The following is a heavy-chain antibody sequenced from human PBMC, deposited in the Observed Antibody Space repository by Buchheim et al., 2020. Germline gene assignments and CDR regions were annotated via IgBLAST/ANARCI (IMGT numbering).Heavy chain of an antibody. CDR2: ISYDGINK. V-gene: IGHV3-30-3*01. J-gene: IGHJ4*02. CDR3: ARSHRISIFGVVTPADYFDY. CDR1: GFTFSSHA. Sequence: VQLVESGGGLVQPGRSLRLSCAASGFTFSSHAMHWVRQAPGKGLEWVSVISYDGINKYYADSVKGRFTISRDNSKNTLYLQMNSLRAEDTAVYYCARSHRISIFGVVTPADYFDYWGQGTL. D-gene: IGHD3-3*01.